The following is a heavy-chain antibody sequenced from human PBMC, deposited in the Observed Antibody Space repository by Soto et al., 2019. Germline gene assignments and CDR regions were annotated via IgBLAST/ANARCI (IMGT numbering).Heavy chain of an antibody. D-gene: IGHD3-22*01. J-gene: IGHJ4*02. CDR3: AKDLYGGKTYYYDSSGSSFFDY. V-gene: IGHV3-23*01. CDR1: GFTFSSYA. Sequence: VGSLRLSCAASGFTFSSYAMSWVRQAPGKGLEWVSAISGSGGSTYYADSVKGRFTISRDNSKNTLYLQMNSLRAEDTAVYYCAKDLYGGKTYYYDSSGSSFFDYWGQGTLVTVSS. CDR2: ISGSGGST.